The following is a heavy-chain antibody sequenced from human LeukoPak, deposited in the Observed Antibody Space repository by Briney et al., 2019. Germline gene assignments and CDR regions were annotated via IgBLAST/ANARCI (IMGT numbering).Heavy chain of an antibody. CDR1: GGSISSYY. Sequence: SETLSLTCTVSGGSISSYYWSWIRQPPGKGLEWMGYIYYSGSTNYNPSLKRRVTISVDTSKNQFSLKLSSVTAADTAVYYCARDLKPGPKPDTAMVSYYYYGMDVWGQGTTVTVSS. V-gene: IGHV4-59*01. D-gene: IGHD5-18*01. CDR3: ARDLKPGPKPDTAMVSYYYYGMDV. J-gene: IGHJ6*02. CDR2: IYYSGST.